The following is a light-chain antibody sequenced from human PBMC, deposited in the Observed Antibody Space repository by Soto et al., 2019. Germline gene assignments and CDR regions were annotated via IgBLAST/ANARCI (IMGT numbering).Light chain of an antibody. CDR3: QQYYSTPVT. Sequence: DIVMTQSPDSLAVSLGERATINRKSSQSVLYSSNNKNYLAWYQQKPGQPPKLLIYWASTRESGVPDRFSGSGSGTDFTLTISSLQAEDVAVYYCQQYYSTPVTFGQGTKVEIK. CDR1: QSVLYSSNNKNY. J-gene: IGKJ1*01. CDR2: WAS. V-gene: IGKV4-1*01.